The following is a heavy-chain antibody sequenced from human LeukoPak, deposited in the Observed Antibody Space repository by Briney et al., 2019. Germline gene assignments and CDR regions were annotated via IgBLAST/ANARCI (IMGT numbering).Heavy chain of an antibody. CDR2: IYTSGST. Sequence: PSQTLSLTCTVSGGSISSGSYYWSWIRQPAGKGLEWIGRIYTSGSTNYNPSLKSRVTISVDTSKNQFSLKLSSVTAADTAVYYCARSISYYCDAFDIWGQGTMVTVSS. D-gene: IGHD3-10*01. J-gene: IGHJ3*02. CDR1: GGSISSGSYY. V-gene: IGHV4-61*02. CDR3: ARSISYYCDAFDI.